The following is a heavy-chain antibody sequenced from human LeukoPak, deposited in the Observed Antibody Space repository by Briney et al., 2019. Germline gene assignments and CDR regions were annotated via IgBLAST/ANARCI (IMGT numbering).Heavy chain of an antibody. CDR2: INPNSGGT. D-gene: IGHD3-22*01. V-gene: IGHV1-2*02. J-gene: IGHJ4*02. CDR3: ARVPYYYDSSGYSY. CDR1: GYIFTGYY. Sequence: ASVKVSCKASGYIFTGYYMNWVRQAAGQGLEWMGWINPNSGGTNYAQKFQGRVTMTRDTSISTAYMELSRLRSDDTAVYYCARVPYYYDSSGYSYWGQGTLVTVSS.